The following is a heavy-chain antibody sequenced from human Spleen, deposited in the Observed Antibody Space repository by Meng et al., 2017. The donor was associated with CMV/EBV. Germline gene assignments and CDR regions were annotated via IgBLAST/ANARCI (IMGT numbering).Heavy chain of an antibody. CDR1: GFNFDDYG. V-gene: IGHV3-20*04. CDR2: IIWNGAGT. Sequence: CAASGFNFDDYGMSWVRQVPGKGLEWVSGIIWNGAGTSYADSVKGRFTISRDNAKNSLYLQMNSLRTEDTAFYYCARDNGSSEYYLDYWGQGTLVTVSS. J-gene: IGHJ4*02. D-gene: IGHD1-26*01. CDR3: ARDNGSSEYYLDY.